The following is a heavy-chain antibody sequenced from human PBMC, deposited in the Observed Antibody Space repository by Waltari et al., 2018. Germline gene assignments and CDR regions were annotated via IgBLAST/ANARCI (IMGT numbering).Heavy chain of an antibody. V-gene: IGHV3-21*01. CDR2: ISSSSSYI. J-gene: IGHJ6*03. D-gene: IGHD2-2*01. CDR3: AREGNYCSSTSCYADYYYMDV. CDR1: GFTFSSYS. Sequence: EVQLVESGGGLVKPGGSLRLSCAASGFTFSSYSMNWVRQAPGTGLEWVSSISSSSSYIYYADSVKGRFTISRDNAKNSLYLQMNSLRAEDTAVYYCAREGNYCSSTSCYADYYYMDVWGKGTTVTVSS.